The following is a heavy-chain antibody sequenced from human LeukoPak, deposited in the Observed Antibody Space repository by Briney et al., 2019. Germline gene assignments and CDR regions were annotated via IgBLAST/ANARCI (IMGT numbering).Heavy chain of an antibody. J-gene: IGHJ6*03. Sequence: ASVKVSFKASGYTFTSYGISWVRQAPGQGLEWMGWISAYNGNTNYAQKLQGRVTMTTDTSTSTAYMELRSLRSDDTAVYYCARSYSGSWLYYMDVWGKGTTVTISS. D-gene: IGHD6-13*01. CDR3: ARSYSGSWLYYMDV. V-gene: IGHV1-18*01. CDR2: ISAYNGNT. CDR1: GYTFTSYG.